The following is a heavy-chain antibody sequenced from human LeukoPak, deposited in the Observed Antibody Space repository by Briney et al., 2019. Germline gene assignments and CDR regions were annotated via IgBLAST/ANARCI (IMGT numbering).Heavy chain of an antibody. CDR1: GGYIGTYY. J-gene: IGHJ3*02. Sequence: PSETLSLTCSVSGGYIGTYYWSWIRQPPGKGLEWIGYIYYSGSTNYNPSLKSRVTISVDTSKNQFSLKLSSVTAADTAVYYCARYEAIYDSRDAFDIWGQGTMVTVSS. V-gene: IGHV4-59*01. D-gene: IGHD3-22*01. CDR2: IYYSGST. CDR3: ARYEAIYDSRDAFDI.